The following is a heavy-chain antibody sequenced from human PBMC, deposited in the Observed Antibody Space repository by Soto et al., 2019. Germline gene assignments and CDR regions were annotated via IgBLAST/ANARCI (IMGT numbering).Heavy chain of an antibody. V-gene: IGHV1-3*01. CDR2: INAGNGNT. CDR3: AREGRPEDPHFDY. CDR1: GYTFTSYA. D-gene: IGHD2-15*01. Sequence: ASVKVSCKASGYTFTSYAMHWVRQAPGQRLEWMGWINAGNGNTKYSQKFQGRVTITGDTSASTAYMELSSLRSEDTAVYYCAREGRPEDPHFDYWGQGTLVTVSS. J-gene: IGHJ4*02.